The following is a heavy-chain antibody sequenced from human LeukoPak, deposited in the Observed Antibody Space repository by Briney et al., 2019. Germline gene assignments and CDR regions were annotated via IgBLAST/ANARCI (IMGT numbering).Heavy chain of an antibody. CDR3: ARVYVYRASSFGVVRSSGGYAFDI. J-gene: IGHJ3*02. V-gene: IGHV4-34*12. D-gene: IGHD3-3*01. Sequence: SETLSLTCTVYSGTFSGYYWSWIRLPPGKGLEWIVEIMDGGIINYNPSLRSRVTISEDTSNNQLSLKLSSVTAADTAVYYCARVYVYRASSFGVVRSSGGYAFDIWGQGTTVTVSS. CDR1: SGTFSGYY. CDR2: IMDGGII.